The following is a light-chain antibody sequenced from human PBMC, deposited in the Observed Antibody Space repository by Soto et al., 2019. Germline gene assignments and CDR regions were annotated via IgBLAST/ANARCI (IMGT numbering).Light chain of an antibody. J-gene: IGKJ5*01. V-gene: IGKV1-8*01. CDR1: QGISSY. CDR2: AAY. CDR3: QQLNSYPSIT. Sequence: ALRMTQSPSSLSASTGDRVTITCRASQGISSYLAWYQQKPRKAPKLLIYAAYTLQSGVPSRFSGSGSGTDFTLTISSLQPEDFATYYCQQLNSYPSITFGQGTRLEIK.